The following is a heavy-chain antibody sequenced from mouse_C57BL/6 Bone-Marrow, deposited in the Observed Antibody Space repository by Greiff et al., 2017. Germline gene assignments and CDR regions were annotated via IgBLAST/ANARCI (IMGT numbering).Heavy chain of an antibody. CDR1: GFTFTSYW. Sequence: HVQLHQPGAELVKPGASVKLSCTASGFTFTSYWMSWVRQSPGQGLEWIGMIHTSGGSTNYNDKFKSQSTLTVDNASSTAYMQLSSLTSEDTAVYYCAYGRGYFDVWGTGTTVTVSS. CDR2: IHTSGGST. D-gene: IGHD1-1*01. CDR3: AYGRGYFDV. V-gene: IGHV1-64*01. J-gene: IGHJ1*03.